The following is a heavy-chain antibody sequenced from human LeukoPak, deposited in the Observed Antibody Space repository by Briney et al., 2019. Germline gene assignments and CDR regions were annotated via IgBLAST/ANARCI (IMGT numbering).Heavy chain of an antibody. J-gene: IGHJ4*02. D-gene: IGHD2-21*01. V-gene: IGHV3-23*01. CDR1: GFTFNNYG. Sequence: GGSLRVSCAASGFTFNNYGMGWVRQTPGKGLEWVATIGTSGANTYHADSVKGRFTISRDNSKSTLYLQMNSLRAEDTAVYHCAKKSGDHFHFDFWGQGTLVTVSS. CDR2: IGTSGANT. CDR3: AKKSGDHFHFDF.